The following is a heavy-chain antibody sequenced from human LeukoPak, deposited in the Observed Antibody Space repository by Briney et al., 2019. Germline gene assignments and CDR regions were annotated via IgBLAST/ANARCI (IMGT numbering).Heavy chain of an antibody. J-gene: IGHJ3*02. Sequence: PGRSLRLSCAASGFTFSSYVMHWVRQAPGKGLEWVTVISYDGSNKYYADSVKGRFTISRDNSKNTLYLQMNSLRAEDTAVYYCAKDPSGVYDSSGYYYGRWAFDIWGQGTMVTVSS. D-gene: IGHD3-22*01. V-gene: IGHV3-30*18. CDR1: GFTFSSYV. CDR3: AKDPSGVYDSSGYYYGRWAFDI. CDR2: ISYDGSNK.